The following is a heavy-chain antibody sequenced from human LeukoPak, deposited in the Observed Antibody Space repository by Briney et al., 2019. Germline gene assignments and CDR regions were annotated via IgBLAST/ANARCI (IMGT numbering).Heavy chain of an antibody. J-gene: IGHJ4*02. V-gene: IGHV1-18*01. D-gene: IGHD5-24*01. CDR2: ISAYNGNT. Sequence: ASVEVSCKASGYTFTSYGISWVRQAPGQGLEWMGWISAYNGNTNYAQKLQGRVTMTTDTSTNTAYMELRSLRSDDTAVYYCARETVEMATIIWYYFDYWGQGTLVTVSS. CDR1: GYTFTSYG. CDR3: ARETVEMATIIWYYFDY.